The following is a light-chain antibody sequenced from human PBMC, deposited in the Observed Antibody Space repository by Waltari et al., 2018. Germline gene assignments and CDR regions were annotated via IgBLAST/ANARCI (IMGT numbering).Light chain of an antibody. Sequence: QSVLTQPPSVAGAPGQRVSIPCTGSSPNIGAGYDVHWYQQLPGTAPKLLIYGNNNRPSGVPDRFSGSKSGTSASLAITGLQAEDEADYYCQSYDSSLSGYVFGTGTKVTVL. CDR1: SPNIGAGYD. CDR2: GNN. V-gene: IGLV1-40*01. CDR3: QSYDSSLSGYV. J-gene: IGLJ1*01.